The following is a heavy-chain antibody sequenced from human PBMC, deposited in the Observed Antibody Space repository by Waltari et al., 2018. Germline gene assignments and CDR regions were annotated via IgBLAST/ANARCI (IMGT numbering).Heavy chain of an antibody. V-gene: IGHV4-59*11. Sequence: QVQLQESGPGLVKPSETLSLTCTVSGGSISSHYWSWIRQPPGKGLEWIGYIYYSGSTNYNPSLKSRVTISVDTSKNQFSLKLSSVTAADTAMYYCARDHGSSYVPGNAFDIWGQGTMVTVSS. D-gene: IGHD2-2*01. CDR3: ARDHGSSYVPGNAFDI. J-gene: IGHJ3*02. CDR2: IYYSGST. CDR1: GGSISSHY.